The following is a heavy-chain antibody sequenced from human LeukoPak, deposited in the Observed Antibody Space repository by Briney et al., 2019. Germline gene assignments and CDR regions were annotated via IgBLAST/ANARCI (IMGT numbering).Heavy chain of an antibody. J-gene: IGHJ4*02. CDR1: GGSISSYY. Sequence: PSETLSLTGTVSGGSISSYYWSWIRQPPGKGLEWIGYIYYSGSTNYNPSLKSRVTISVDTSKNQFSMKLSSVTAADTAVYYCARHLLKLSHSDDWGQGTLVTVSS. CDR2: IYYSGST. CDR3: ARHLLKLSHSDD. D-gene: IGHD3-16*02. V-gene: IGHV4-59*08.